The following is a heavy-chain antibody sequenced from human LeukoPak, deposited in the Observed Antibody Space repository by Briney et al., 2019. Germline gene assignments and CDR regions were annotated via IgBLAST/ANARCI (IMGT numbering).Heavy chain of an antibody. V-gene: IGHV3-21*01. Sequence: RGSLSLSCAASGFSFSSYAMIWVRPAPGKGLEGVAWISSSSSYLYYAHAVKGRFTITRDNAKNSLYLQTNSLRAEDTAVYYCARVALGRSYAPFDYWGQGTLVTVSS. D-gene: IGHD3-16*01. CDR3: ARVALGRSYAPFDY. J-gene: IGHJ4*02. CDR2: ISSSSSYL. CDR1: GFSFSSYA.